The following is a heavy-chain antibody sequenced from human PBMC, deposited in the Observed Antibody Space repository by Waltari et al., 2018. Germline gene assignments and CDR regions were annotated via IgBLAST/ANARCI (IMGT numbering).Heavy chain of an antibody. CDR3: ARRGILYDRGFDP. D-gene: IGHD2-8*01. V-gene: IGHV1-2*02. CDR2: INPNSGGT. Sequence: QVQLVQSGAEVKKPGASVKVSCKASGYTFTGYYMHWVRQAPGQGLEWMGWINPNSGGTNYAQKCQGRVTMTRDTSISTAYMELSRLRSDDTAVYYCARRGILYDRGFDPWGQGTLVTVSS. CDR1: GYTFTGYY. J-gene: IGHJ5*02.